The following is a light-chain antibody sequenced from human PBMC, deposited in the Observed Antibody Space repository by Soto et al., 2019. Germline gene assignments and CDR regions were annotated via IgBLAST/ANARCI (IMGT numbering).Light chain of an antibody. Sequence: EIVLTQSPATLSSSPGERATLSCRASQSVSSYLAWYQQKPGQAPRLLIYDASNRATGIPARFSGSGSGTDFTLTISSLEPEDFAVYYCQQRSNWPLLITFGPGTKVDIK. J-gene: IGKJ3*01. CDR1: QSVSSY. CDR3: QQRSNWPLLIT. V-gene: IGKV3-11*01. CDR2: DAS.